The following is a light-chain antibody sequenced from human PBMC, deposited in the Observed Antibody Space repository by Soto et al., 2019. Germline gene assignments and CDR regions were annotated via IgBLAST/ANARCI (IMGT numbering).Light chain of an antibody. J-gene: IGKJ5*01. V-gene: IGKV3-15*01. Sequence: EIVMTQSPATLSVSPGERATLSCRASQSVSSNLAWYQQKPGQAPRLLIYGASTRATGIPGRCSGSGSGTEFTLTISSLQSEDFGVYYCQQYNNWPISFGQGTRLEIK. CDR2: GAS. CDR1: QSVSSN. CDR3: QQYNNWPIS.